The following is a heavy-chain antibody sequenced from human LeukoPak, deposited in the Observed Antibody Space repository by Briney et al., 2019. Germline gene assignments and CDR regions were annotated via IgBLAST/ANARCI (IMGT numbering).Heavy chain of an antibody. D-gene: IGHD3-10*01. CDR3: ANLAKYFYGSETYYFFEH. V-gene: IGHV3-7*01. CDR2: IKQDGSEK. CDR1: GFSFTTYW. Sequence: GGSLRLFCAASGFSFTTYWMGWVRQAPGKGLEGVANIKQDGSEKYYVDSVKGRFTISRDNDKNSLYLQMNSLRVEDTAVYYCANLAKYFYGSETYYFFEHWGQGTPVTASS. J-gene: IGHJ4*02.